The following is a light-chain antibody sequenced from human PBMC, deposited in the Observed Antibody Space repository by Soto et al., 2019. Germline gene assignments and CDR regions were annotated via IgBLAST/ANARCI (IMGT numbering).Light chain of an antibody. Sequence: QSVLTQPPSVSAAPGQKVTISCSGSSSNIGNNYVSWYQQLPGTAPKLLIYDNNKRPSGIPDRFSGYKSGTSATLGITALQTGDEDDYYYGTWDSSLSAVVFGGGTKLTVL. CDR3: GTWDSSLSAVV. J-gene: IGLJ2*01. CDR2: DNN. V-gene: IGLV1-51*01. CDR1: SSNIGNNY.